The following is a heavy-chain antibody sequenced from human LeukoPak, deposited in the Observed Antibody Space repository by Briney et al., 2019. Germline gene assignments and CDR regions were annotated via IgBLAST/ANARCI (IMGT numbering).Heavy chain of an antibody. CDR1: GGSISSYY. CDR3: AREMWDCSGGSCYSDDAFDI. V-gene: IGHV4-59*01. D-gene: IGHD2-15*01. CDR2: IYYSGST. J-gene: IGHJ3*02. Sequence: SETLSLTCTVSGGSISSYYWSWIRQPPGKGLEWIGYIYYSGSTNYSPSLKSRVTISVDTSKNQFSLKLSSVTAADTAVYYCAREMWDCSGGSCYSDDAFDIWGQGTMVTVSS.